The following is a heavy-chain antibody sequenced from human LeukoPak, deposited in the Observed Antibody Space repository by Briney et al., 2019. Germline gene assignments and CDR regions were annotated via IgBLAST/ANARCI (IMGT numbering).Heavy chain of an antibody. CDR1: GFTFSDSW. CDR2: IKQDGGEI. V-gene: IGHV3-7*01. D-gene: IGHD1-26*01. Sequence: GGSLTLSCAASGFTFSDSWMSWVRQAPGKGLEWVANIKQDGGEIYYVDSVKGRFTISRDNAKNSLYLQMNSLTAEDTAVYYCARDKIVGATHFDYWGQGTLVTVSS. J-gene: IGHJ4*02. CDR3: ARDKIVGATHFDY.